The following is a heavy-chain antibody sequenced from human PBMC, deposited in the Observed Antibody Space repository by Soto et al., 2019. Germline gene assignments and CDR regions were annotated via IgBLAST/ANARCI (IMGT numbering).Heavy chain of an antibody. CDR2: ISTDASST. J-gene: IGHJ1*01. CDR1: GFTFSSYW. Sequence: EVHLVESGGGLVQPGGSLSLSCAASGFTFSSYWMHWVRQAQGKGLVWVSSISTDASSTSYADPVKGRFTISRDNAKNTLYLQMNSVRAEDTAVYYCARLPNKSPQNWGPGTLVIVSP. V-gene: IGHV3-74*01. CDR3: ARLPNKSPQN.